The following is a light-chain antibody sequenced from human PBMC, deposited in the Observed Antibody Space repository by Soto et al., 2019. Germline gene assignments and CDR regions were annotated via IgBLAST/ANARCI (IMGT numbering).Light chain of an antibody. V-gene: IGLV1-47*01. CDR1: SSNIGSNY. Sequence: QSLLTQPPSASGTPGQRVTISCSGSSSNIGSNYVYWYQQLPGTAPKLLIYRNNQRPSGVPDRFSGSKSGTSASLAISGLRSEDEADYYCAAWDDSLSVLFGTGTKLTVL. CDR3: AAWDDSLSVL. CDR2: RNN. J-gene: IGLJ1*01.